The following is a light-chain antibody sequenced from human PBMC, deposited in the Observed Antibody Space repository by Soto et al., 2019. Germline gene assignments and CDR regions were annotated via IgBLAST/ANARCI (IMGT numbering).Light chain of an antibody. CDR3: QQSYDMPWT. CDR2: AAY. J-gene: IGKJ1*01. V-gene: IGKV1-39*01. CDR1: QRISSH. Sequence: DIQMTQSPSSLSASVGDRVTITCRASQRISSHLNWYQQKPGKAPKLLIYAAYNLQSGVPSRFSGSVSGTALTITISSLQPEDGEAYYGQQSYDMPWTFGQGTKVEIK.